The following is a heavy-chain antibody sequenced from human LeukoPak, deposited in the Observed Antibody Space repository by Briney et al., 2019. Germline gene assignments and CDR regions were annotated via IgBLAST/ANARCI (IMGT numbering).Heavy chain of an antibody. V-gene: IGHV3-7*01. J-gene: IGHJ4*02. D-gene: IGHD2-15*01. Sequence: GGSLRLSCAASGFTFSHFWMSWVRQAPGKGLEWVAYIKKTGSETYYVDSVKGRFTITRDNTRNSLFLQMYSLRAEDTAMYFCAREDGYCSDGECYSYFDSWGQGTLVTVSS. CDR2: IKKTGSET. CDR1: GFTFSHFW. CDR3: AREDGYCSDGECYSYFDS.